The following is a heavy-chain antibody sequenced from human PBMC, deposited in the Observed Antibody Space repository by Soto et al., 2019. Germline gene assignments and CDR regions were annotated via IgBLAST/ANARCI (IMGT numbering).Heavy chain of an antibody. CDR3: ARRYGDYVRHWYFDL. D-gene: IGHD4-17*01. CDR2: INAGNGNT. J-gene: IGHJ2*01. Sequence: VASVKVSCKASGYTFTSYAMHWVRQAPGQRLEWMGWINAGNGNTKYSQKFQGRVTITRDTSASTAYMELSSLRSEDTAVYYCARRYGDYVRHWYFDLWGRGTLVTVYS. CDR1: GYTFTSYA. V-gene: IGHV1-3*01.